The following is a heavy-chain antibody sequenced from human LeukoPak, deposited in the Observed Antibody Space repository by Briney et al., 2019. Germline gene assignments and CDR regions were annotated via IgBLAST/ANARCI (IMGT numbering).Heavy chain of an antibody. CDR1: GFTVSSNY. CDR2: IYSGGST. CDR3: ARDRESYCSGGICSKFDY. Sequence: GGSLRLSCAASGFTVSSNYMSWVRQAPGKGLEWVSVIYSGGSTYYADSVKGRFTISRDNARKSLYLQMNSLRAEDTAVYYCARDRESYCSGGICSKFDYWGQGTLVTVSS. D-gene: IGHD2-15*01. V-gene: IGHV3-53*01. J-gene: IGHJ4*02.